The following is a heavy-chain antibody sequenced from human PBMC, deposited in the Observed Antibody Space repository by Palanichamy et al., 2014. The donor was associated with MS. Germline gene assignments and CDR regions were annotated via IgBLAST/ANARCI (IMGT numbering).Heavy chain of an antibody. CDR3: VKGLTGDGMWYFEI. V-gene: IGHV3-23*01. CDR1: GFTFSSYA. D-gene: IGHD7-27*01. J-gene: IGHJ2*01. Sequence: EVQLLVIWGRAWYSLGGPVRLSCEASGFTFSSYAMNWVRPGVQGRGLEWVSAMSGSGVNTYYADSVKGRFTISRDNSRNTLYLQMNSLRVEDTAVYYCVKGLTGDGMWYFEIWGRGTLVTVSS. CDR2: MSGSGVNT.